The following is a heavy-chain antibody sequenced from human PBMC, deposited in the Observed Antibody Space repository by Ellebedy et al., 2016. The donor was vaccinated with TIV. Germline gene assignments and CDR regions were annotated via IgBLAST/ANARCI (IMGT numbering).Heavy chain of an antibody. D-gene: IGHD2-21*02. Sequence: GESLKISCAASGFTFSRYAMSWVRQAPGKGLEWVSGIVGSGAEKYADSVKGRFTISRDNSKRTADLQMRSVRAEDTAVYLCAKDRTSGDGYWVFDSWGQGTMVSVSS. CDR2: IVGSGA. J-gene: IGHJ4*02. V-gene: IGHV3-23*01. CDR3: AKDRTSGDGYWVFDS. CDR1: GFTFSRYA.